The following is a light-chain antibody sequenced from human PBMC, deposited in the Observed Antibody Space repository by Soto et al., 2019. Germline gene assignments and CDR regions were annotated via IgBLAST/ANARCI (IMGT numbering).Light chain of an antibody. Sequence: QSVMTQAASVSGSPGQSITISCTGTSSDVGGYNYVSWYQQHPGKAPKLMIYEVSNRPSGVSNRFSGSKSGNTASLTISGLQAEDEADYYCSSYTTRSTPPYVFGTGTKVTVL. CDR3: SSYTTRSTPPYV. CDR2: EVS. J-gene: IGLJ1*01. V-gene: IGLV2-14*03. CDR1: SSDVGGYNY.